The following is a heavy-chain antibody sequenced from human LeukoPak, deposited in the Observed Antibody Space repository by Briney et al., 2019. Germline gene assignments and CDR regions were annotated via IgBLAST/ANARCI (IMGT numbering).Heavy chain of an antibody. D-gene: IGHD2-2*02. CDR1: RYTFTGYY. CDR2: INPNSGGT. CDR3: ARDNGYCSSTSCYNFHPDY. V-gene: IGHV1-2*02. J-gene: IGHJ4*02. Sequence: GASVKVSCKASRYTFTGYYMHWVRQAPGQGLEWMGWINPNSGGTNYAQKFQGRVTVTRDTSISTAYMELSRLRSDDTAVYYCARDNGYCSSTSCYNFHPDYWGQGTLVTVSS.